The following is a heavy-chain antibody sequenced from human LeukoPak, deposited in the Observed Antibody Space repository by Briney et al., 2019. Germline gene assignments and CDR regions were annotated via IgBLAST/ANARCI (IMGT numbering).Heavy chain of an antibody. CDR1: GGSIRGYY. CDR3: ARRPGPTTYFAS. D-gene: IGHD1-14*01. V-gene: IGHV4-59*01. J-gene: IGHJ4*02. Sequence: PSETLSLICTVSGGSIRGYYWSWIRQPPGKGLEWIGYYYYSGSSKFNPSLKNRITISVDTSKNQLSLKLSSVTAADTAVYYCARRPGPTTYFASWGQGTLVTVSS. CDR2: YYYSGSS.